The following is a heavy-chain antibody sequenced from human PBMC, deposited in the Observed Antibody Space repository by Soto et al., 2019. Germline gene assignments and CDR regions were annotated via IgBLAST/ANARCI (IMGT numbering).Heavy chain of an antibody. Sequence: SSETLSLTCSVSGGSISSGEYSWSWIRQPPGKGLEWIGFIYDSGSTYYIPSLKSRVTISVDTSKNQFSLKLYSVTAADTAVYYCARRLRYYFDYWGQGTLVTVSS. V-gene: IGHV4-30-4*01. D-gene: IGHD4-17*01. CDR1: GGSISSGEYS. CDR3: ARRLRYYFDY. J-gene: IGHJ4*02. CDR2: IYDSGST.